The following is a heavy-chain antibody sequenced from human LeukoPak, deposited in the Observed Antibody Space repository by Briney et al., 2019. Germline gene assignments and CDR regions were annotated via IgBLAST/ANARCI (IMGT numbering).Heavy chain of an antibody. J-gene: IGHJ5*02. CDR2: IYPGGSDT. V-gene: IGHV5-51*01. CDR3: ARHEGDGYNGNWFDP. CDR1: GYSFTSYW. D-gene: IGHD5-24*01. Sequence: GESLKISCKGSGYSFTSYWIGWVRQMPGKGLEWMGIIYPGGSDTRYSPSFQGQATISADKSISTAYLQWSSLEASDTAMYYCARHEGDGYNGNWFDPWGQGTLVTVSS.